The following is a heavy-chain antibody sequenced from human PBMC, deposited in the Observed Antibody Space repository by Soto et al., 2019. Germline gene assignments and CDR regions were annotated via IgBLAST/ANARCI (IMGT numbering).Heavy chain of an antibody. D-gene: IGHD3-16*01. CDR1: GFSLINDC. V-gene: IGHV3-11*01. CDR2: ISSSGGST. Sequence: GVCLRFSGGASGFSLINDCITYIRRTPGKGLEWISTISSSGGSTYYAASVKGRVAISRDNANNSLYLQMTGLRAEDTALYYCARDKYTNYVNYFDLWGQGTLVSVSS. CDR3: ARDKYTNYVNYFDL. J-gene: IGHJ5*02.